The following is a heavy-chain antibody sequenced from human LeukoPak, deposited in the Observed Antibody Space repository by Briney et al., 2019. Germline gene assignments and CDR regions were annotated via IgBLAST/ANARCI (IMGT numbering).Heavy chain of an antibody. D-gene: IGHD2-2*03. J-gene: IGHJ2*01. Sequence: ASVKVSCKASGYTFTSYGIHWVRQAPGQGPEWMGWISAYNGRTNYGQRLQDRVTLTADKSTSTVYMEMRSLTSDDTAVYYCARDTDWISYWYFDLWGRGTLVTASS. CDR1: GYTFTSYG. CDR3: ARDTDWISYWYFDL. V-gene: IGHV1-18*01. CDR2: ISAYNGRT.